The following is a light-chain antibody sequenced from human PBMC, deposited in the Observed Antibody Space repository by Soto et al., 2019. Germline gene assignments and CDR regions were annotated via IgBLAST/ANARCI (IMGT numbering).Light chain of an antibody. CDR3: CSYAGSSVV. CDR2: DVS. J-gene: IGLJ2*01. V-gene: IGLV2-11*01. CDR1: SSDVGRYDY. Sequence: QSALTQPRSVSGSPGQSVTISCTGTSSDVGRYDYVSWYQQHPGKAPKVMIDDVSRRPSGVPDRFSGSTSGNTASLTISWLQAEDEADYYCCSYAGSSVVLVGGTKLTVL.